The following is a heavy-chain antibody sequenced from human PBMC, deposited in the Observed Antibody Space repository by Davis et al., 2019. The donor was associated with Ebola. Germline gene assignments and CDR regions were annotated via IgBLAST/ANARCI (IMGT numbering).Heavy chain of an antibody. J-gene: IGHJ4*02. CDR3: ARDSRRFYSGTYPGNGDY. CDR2: INPSGGST. V-gene: IGHV1-46*01. Sequence: ASVKVSCKASGYTFTSYYMHWVRQAPGQGLEWMGIINPSGGSTSYAQKFQGRVTMTRDTSTSTAYMELRSLKSDDTAVYYCARDSRRFYSGTYPGNGDYWGQGTLVTVSS. CDR1: GYTFTSYY. D-gene: IGHD1-26*01.